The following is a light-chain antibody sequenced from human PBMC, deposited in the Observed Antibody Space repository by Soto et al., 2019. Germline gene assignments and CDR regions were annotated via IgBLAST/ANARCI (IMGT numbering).Light chain of an antibody. CDR1: SSDIGGYKY. J-gene: IGLJ2*01. V-gene: IGLV2-14*03. Sequence: QSALTQPASVSGSPGQSITISCTGTSSDIGGYKYVSWYQQHPGKVPKLLIYDVNTRPSGVSDRFSGSKSGNTASLTISGLQAEDEAEYYCCAYTSSTSLIFGGGTKLTVL. CDR2: DVN. CDR3: CAYTSSTSLI.